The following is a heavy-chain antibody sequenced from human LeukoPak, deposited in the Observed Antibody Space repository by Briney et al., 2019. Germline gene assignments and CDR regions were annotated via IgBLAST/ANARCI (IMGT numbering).Heavy chain of an antibody. J-gene: IGHJ4*02. D-gene: IGHD1-1*01. Sequence: GGSLRLSCAASGFSFSSYGMHWVRQAPGKGLEWVAVISYDGTNKDYADSVKGRFTISRDNSKNTLFLQMNSLRTEDTAVYYCARDRGWNGAFDHWGQGTLVTVSS. CDR1: GFSFSSYG. V-gene: IGHV3-30*03. CDR3: ARDRGWNGAFDH. CDR2: ISYDGTNK.